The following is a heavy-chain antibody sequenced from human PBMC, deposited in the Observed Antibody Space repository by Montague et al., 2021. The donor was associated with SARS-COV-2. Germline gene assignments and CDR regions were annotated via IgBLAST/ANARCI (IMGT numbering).Heavy chain of an antibody. J-gene: IGHJ6*02. CDR3: ARGRYYGSGTSLGMDV. V-gene: IGHV4-34*01. D-gene: IGHD3-10*01. CDR1: GGSISSYY. CDR2: INHSGST. Sequence: SETLSLTCAVYGGSISSYYWSWIRQPPGKGLEWIGEINHSGSTNYNPSLKSRVTISVDTSKNQFSLKLSSVTAADTAVYYCARGRYYGSGTSLGMDVWGQGTTVTVSS.